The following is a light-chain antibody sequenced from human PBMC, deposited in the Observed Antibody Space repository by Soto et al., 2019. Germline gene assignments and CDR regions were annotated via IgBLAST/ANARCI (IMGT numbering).Light chain of an antibody. J-gene: IGLJ1*01. Sequence: QSVLTQPASVSGSPGQSITISCTGTSSDVGGYNYVSWYQHHPGKAPKLMIYDVSNRPSGVSNRFSGSKSGNTASLTISGLQPEDGADYSCPSYDSSLSGFYVFGTGTKVTVL. CDR2: DVS. V-gene: IGLV2-14*03. CDR3: PSYDSSLSGFYV. CDR1: SSDVGGYNY.